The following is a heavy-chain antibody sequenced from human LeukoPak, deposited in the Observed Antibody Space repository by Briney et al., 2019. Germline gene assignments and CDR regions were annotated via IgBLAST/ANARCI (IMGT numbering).Heavy chain of an antibody. CDR3: ASPPLGYCDSTSCRFDY. CDR2: IKQDGSEK. D-gene: IGHD2-2*03. J-gene: IGHJ4*02. CDR1: GLTFNSYW. V-gene: IGHV3-7*01. Sequence: PGGSLRLSCAASGLTFNSYWMSWVRQAPGKGLEWVATIKQDGSEKYYVDSVRGRFTISRDNAKSSLYLQMNALRAEDTAVYFCASPPLGYCDSTSCRFDYWGQGTLVTVSS.